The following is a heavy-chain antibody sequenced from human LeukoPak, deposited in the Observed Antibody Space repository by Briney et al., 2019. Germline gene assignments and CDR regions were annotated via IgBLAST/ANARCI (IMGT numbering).Heavy chain of an antibody. CDR3: ARTLYRCSSTSCYAGYYYYGMDV. D-gene: IGHD2-2*01. Sequence: PSETLSLTCAVYGGSFSGYYWSWIRQPPGKGLEWIGEINHSGSTNYNPSLKSRVTISVDTSKNQFSLKLSSVTTTDTAEYYCARTLYRCSSTSCYAGYYYYGMDVWGQGTTVTVSS. CDR1: GGSFSGYY. CDR2: INHSGST. V-gene: IGHV4-34*01. J-gene: IGHJ6*02.